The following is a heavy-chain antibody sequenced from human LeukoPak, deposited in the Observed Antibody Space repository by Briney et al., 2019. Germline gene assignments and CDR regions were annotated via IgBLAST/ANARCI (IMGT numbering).Heavy chain of an antibody. J-gene: IGHJ4*02. CDR2: KSYDGRNT. V-gene: IGHV3-30*03. CDR3: AREQSSGWPDY. Sequence: GGSLRLSCAASGFTFSRYHLPWVRQAPGKGLEWVAVKSYDGRNTFYADSVKGRFTISRDNSKNTVYLQMNSLRAEDTAVYYCAREQSSGWPDYWGQGTLVTVSS. D-gene: IGHD6-19*01. CDR1: GFTFSRYH.